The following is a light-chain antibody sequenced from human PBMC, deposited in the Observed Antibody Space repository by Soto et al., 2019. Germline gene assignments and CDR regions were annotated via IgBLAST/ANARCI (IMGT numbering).Light chain of an antibody. CDR2: GAS. CDR3: QQYRSWPRT. J-gene: IGKJ1*01. CDR1: QSVSTN. V-gene: IGKV3-15*01. Sequence: EIVMTQSPVTLSVPPGERATLSCRASQSVSTNLAWYQQKPGQAPRLLIYGASTRATDMPGRFSGRGAGAEFTLTISSLQSEDFAVYYCQQYRSWPRTFGQGTKVDI.